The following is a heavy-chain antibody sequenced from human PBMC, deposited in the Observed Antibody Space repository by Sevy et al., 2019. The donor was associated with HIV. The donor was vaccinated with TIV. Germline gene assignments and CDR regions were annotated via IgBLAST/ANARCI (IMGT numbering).Heavy chain of an antibody. CDR1: GGSISSGGYY. V-gene: IGHV4-31*03. D-gene: IGHD3-16*02. CDR3: ARVVATFGGVIVKNYNWFDP. Sequence: SETLSLTCTVSGGSISSGGYYWSWIRQHPGKGLEWTGYIYYSGSTYYNPSLKSRVTISVDTSKNQFSLKLSSVTAADTAVYYCARVVATFGGVIVKNYNWFDPWGQGTLVTVSS. CDR2: IYYSGST. J-gene: IGHJ5*02.